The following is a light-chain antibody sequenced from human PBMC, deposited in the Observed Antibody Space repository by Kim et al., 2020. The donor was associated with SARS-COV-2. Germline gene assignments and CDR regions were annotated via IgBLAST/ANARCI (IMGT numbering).Light chain of an antibody. Sequence: QSALTQPPSASGSPGQSVTISCTGTSSDVGGYNSVSWYQQHPGKAPKLIIYDVSKRPSGVPDRFSGSKSGNTASLTVSGLQAEDEADYYCSSYAGSNILVFGTGTKVTVL. CDR2: DVS. J-gene: IGLJ1*01. V-gene: IGLV2-8*01. CDR3: SSYAGSNILV. CDR1: SSDVGGYNS.